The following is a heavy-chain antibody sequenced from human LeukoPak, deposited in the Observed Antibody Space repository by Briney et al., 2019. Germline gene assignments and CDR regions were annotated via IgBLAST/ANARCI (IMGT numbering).Heavy chain of an antibody. CDR2: INPNSGGT. Sequence: ASVKVSCKASGYTFTGYYMHWVRQAPGQGLEWMGWINPNSGGTNYAQKFQGRVTMTRDTSISTAYMELSSLRSEDTAVYYCARDPGGYCSGGSCYFYWFDPWGQGTLVTVSS. D-gene: IGHD2-15*01. CDR3: ARDPGGYCSGGSCYFYWFDP. V-gene: IGHV1-2*02. J-gene: IGHJ5*02. CDR1: GYTFTGYY.